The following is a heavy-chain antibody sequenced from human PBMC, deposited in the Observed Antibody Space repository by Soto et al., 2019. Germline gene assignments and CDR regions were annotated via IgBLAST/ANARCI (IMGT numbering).Heavy chain of an antibody. CDR3: AKSGGGEIYYYYYAMDV. CDR1: GGYFNNRQTLNSYP. D-gene: IGHD3-16*01. Sequence: QVQVVQSGAEVKRPGSSVNVSCKASGGYFNNRQTLNSYPISWVRQAPGQGLEWMGGIIPLFGTTNYAQRVQGRVTITTDKSTSTTYLEVNNVTSDDTAGEYCAKSGGGEIYYYYYAMDVWGQGTTVTVSS. CDR2: IIPLFGTT. J-gene: IGHJ6*02. V-gene: IGHV1-69*06.